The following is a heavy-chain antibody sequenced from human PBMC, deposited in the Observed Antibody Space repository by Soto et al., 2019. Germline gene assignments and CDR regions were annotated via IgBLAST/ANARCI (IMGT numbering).Heavy chain of an antibody. V-gene: IGHV3-30-3*01. CDR1: GFTFSSYA. Sequence: PGGSLRLSCAASGFTFSSYAMHWVRQAPGKGLEWVAVISYDGSNKYYADSVKGRFTISRDNSKNTLYLQMNSLRAEDTAVYYCARGPHYDSSGYYLDYWGQGTLVTVSS. D-gene: IGHD3-22*01. J-gene: IGHJ4*02. CDR3: ARGPHYDSSGYYLDY. CDR2: ISYDGSNK.